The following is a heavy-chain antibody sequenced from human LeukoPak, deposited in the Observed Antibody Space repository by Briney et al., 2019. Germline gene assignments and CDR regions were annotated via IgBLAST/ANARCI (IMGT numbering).Heavy chain of an antibody. CDR2: ISSGGNTV. Sequence: PGGSLRLSFAASGFTFSSYAMSWVRQAPGKGLEWVSYISSGGNTVYYAGSVKGRFTISRDNAENSLFLQMNGLRAEDTAVYYCARGQYYFDYWGQGTLVTVSS. V-gene: IGHV3-48*04. J-gene: IGHJ4*02. CDR1: GFTFSSYA. CDR3: ARGQYYFDY.